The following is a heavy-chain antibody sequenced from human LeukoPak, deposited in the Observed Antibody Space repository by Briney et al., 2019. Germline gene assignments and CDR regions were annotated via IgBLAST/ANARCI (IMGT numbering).Heavy chain of an antibody. CDR2: IIPIFGTA. D-gene: IGHD6-19*01. V-gene: IGHV1-69*13. Sequence: SVKVSCKAAGGTFSSYAISWVRQAPGQGLEWIGGIIPIFGTANYGQKFEGTVRITAGASTRTTCMEVSSLMTEDTAAYYCARAPPSIAVAGTTWSDPWGQGTLVTVSS. CDR3: ARAPPSIAVAGTTWSDP. J-gene: IGHJ5*02. CDR1: GGTFSSYA.